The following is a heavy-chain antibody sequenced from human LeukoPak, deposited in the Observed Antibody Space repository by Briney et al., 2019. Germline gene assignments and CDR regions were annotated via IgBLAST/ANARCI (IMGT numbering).Heavy chain of an antibody. Sequence: GGSLRLSCEASGFSFSSYEMNWVRQAPGKGLECVSYISRSGTTVYYADSVKGRFTISRDNAKNSLYLQMSSLRVEDTALYFCARAAWDAFDIWGQGTMVTVSS. D-gene: IGHD6-25*01. J-gene: IGHJ3*02. CDR1: GFSFSSYE. V-gene: IGHV3-48*03. CDR3: ARAAWDAFDI. CDR2: ISRSGTTV.